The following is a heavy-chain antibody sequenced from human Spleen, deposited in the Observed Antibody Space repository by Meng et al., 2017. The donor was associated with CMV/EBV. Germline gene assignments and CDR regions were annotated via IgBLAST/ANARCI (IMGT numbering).Heavy chain of an antibody. D-gene: IGHD2-2*02. CDR2: IYYSVST. CDR1: SSSRYY. J-gene: IGHJ1*01. Sequence: SSSRYYWGWIRQPPGKGLEWLGSIYYSVSTYYHPSLKSRVTISVDTSKNQFSLKLSSVTAADTAVYYCASVIGYCSSTSCYSEYFQHWGQGTLVTVSS. V-gene: IGHV4-39*01. CDR3: ASVIGYCSSTSCYSEYFQH.